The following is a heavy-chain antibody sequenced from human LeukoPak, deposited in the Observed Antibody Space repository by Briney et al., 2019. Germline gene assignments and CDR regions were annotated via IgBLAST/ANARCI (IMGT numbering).Heavy chain of an antibody. J-gene: IGHJ6*02. D-gene: IGHD2-21*01. V-gene: IGHV3-20*04. CDR3: ARGFRDGPLYGMDV. CDR2: ITWSGAAT. Sequence: GGSLRLSCAASGYTFNDYGVGWVRQAPTKGLEWISGITWSGAATAYADSVKGRFTISRDNAKNSLFLEMNSLTAEDTALYYCARGFRDGPLYGMDVWGQGTTVTVSS. CDR1: GYTFNDYG.